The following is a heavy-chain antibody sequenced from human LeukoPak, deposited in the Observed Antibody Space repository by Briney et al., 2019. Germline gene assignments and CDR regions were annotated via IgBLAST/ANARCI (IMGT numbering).Heavy chain of an antibody. Sequence: ASVKVSCKASGYTFTGYYMHWVRQAPGQGLEWMGWINPNSGGTNYAQKFQGRVTMTRDTSISTAYMGLSRLRSDDTAVYYCAREEIVVVPAANMPEIAIWFDPWGQGTLVTVSS. CDR1: GYTFTGYY. CDR3: AREEIVVVPAANMPEIAIWFDP. V-gene: IGHV1-2*02. J-gene: IGHJ5*02. D-gene: IGHD2-2*01. CDR2: INPNSGGT.